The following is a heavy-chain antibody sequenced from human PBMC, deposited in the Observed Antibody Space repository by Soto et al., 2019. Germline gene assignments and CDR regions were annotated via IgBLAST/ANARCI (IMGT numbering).Heavy chain of an antibody. CDR2: VSNDGIRK. CDR1: GFIFSGSG. V-gene: IGHV3-30*03. Sequence: QVQLAESGGGVVQPGRSLRLTCAASGFIFSGSGMHWVRQAPGKGLEWVALVSNDGIRKYYGDSVKGRFTISRDNAENTVNLQMNSLRAEDTAVYYCARWVGGSMYDNSGKYDSWGQGTLVTVSS. J-gene: IGHJ5*01. CDR3: ARWVGGSMYDNSGKYDS. D-gene: IGHD3-22*01.